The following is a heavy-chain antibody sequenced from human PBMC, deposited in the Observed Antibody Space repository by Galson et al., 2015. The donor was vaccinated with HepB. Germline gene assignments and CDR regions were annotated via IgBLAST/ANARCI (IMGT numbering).Heavy chain of an antibody. CDR3: EKMAVAVAFDI. Sequence: SLRLSCAASGFTFSNYAMSWVRQAPGKGLEWVSVISGSGGSTYYADSVKGRFTISRDNSKSTLYLQMNSLRAEDTAVYYCEKMAVAVAFDIRGQGTIVTVSS. D-gene: IGHD6-19*01. CDR2: ISGSGGST. V-gene: IGHV3-23*01. J-gene: IGHJ3*02. CDR1: GFTFSNYA.